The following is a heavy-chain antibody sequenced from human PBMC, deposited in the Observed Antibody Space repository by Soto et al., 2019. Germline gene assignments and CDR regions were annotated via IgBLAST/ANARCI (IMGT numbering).Heavy chain of an antibody. Sequence: QITLKESGPMVVKPTQTLTLTCTFSGFSLRTSGVGVGWIRQSPGKALEWLALIYWDGDKRYSPSLRSRLAITKDTSTNQVILTMTNMDPVDTATYYCAHSDGYNYKFDYWGQGTLVTVSS. CDR1: GFSLRTSGVG. D-gene: IGHD5-12*01. CDR3: AHSDGYNYKFDY. V-gene: IGHV2-5*02. J-gene: IGHJ4*02. CDR2: IYWDGDK.